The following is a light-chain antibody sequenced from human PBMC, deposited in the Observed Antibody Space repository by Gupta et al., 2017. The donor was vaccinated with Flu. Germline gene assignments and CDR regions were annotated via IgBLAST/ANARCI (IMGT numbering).Light chain of an antibody. V-gene: IGLV2-14*01. J-gene: IGLJ1*01. CDR2: DVS. Sequence: QSALTPPASAAGSPGPSITISYTVTSSDVGGSDYVSWYQQHPGKAPKLIIYDVSNRPSGVSSRFSGSKSDNTASLTIAGLQSEDGTNYYCSSYTNSSTLYVFGTGTKLTVL. CDR3: SSYTNSSTLYV. CDR1: SSDVGGSDY.